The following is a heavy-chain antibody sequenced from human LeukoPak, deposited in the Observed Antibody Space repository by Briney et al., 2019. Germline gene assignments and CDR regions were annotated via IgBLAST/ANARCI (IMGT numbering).Heavy chain of an antibody. CDR3: ATDLDYTFDY. D-gene: IGHD4-11*01. V-gene: IGHV3-74*03. CDR2: IKKDGFFS. J-gene: IGHJ4*02. CDR1: GFPFRVRW. Sequence: PGGSLRLSCTASGFPFRVRWMHWVRQAPGKGLVWISLIKKDGFFSTYADSVKGRFTIFRDDAKNTLYLQMDSLRADDTAVYYCATDLDYTFDYWGRGTLVTVSS.